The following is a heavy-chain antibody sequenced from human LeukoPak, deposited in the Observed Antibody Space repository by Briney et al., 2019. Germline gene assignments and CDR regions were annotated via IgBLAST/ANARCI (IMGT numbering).Heavy chain of an antibody. Sequence: GGSLRLSCAASGFTFRSYAMSWVRQAPGRGLEWVSVINDSGGNTYYADSVKGRFTNSRDNSKNTLFLQMSGLRAEDTSVYYCAKTSAGIRGGYFDYWGQGTLVTVSS. J-gene: IGHJ4*02. D-gene: IGHD3-10*01. CDR2: INDSGGNT. CDR1: GFTFRSYA. V-gene: IGHV3-23*01. CDR3: AKTSAGIRGGYFDY.